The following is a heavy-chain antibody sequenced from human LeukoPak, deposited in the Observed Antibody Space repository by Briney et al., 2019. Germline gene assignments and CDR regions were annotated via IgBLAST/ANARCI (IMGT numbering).Heavy chain of an antibody. CDR2: SDPEDGET. CDR3: ATVVPQDYGDYKWSWFDP. Sequence: VASVKVSCKVSGYTLTELSMHWVRQAPGKGLEWMGGSDPEDGETIYAQKFQGRVTMTEDTSTDTAYMELSSLRSEDTAVYYCATVVPQDYGDYKWSWFDPWGQGTLVTVSS. J-gene: IGHJ5*02. CDR1: GYTLTELS. D-gene: IGHD4-17*01. V-gene: IGHV1-24*01.